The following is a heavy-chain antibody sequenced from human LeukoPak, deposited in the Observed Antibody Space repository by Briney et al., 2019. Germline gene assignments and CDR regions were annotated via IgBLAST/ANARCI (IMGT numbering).Heavy chain of an antibody. D-gene: IGHD5-18*01. CDR1: GFTFSSYS. V-gene: IGHV3-21*01. Sequence: GGSLRLSCAASGFTFSSYSTNWVRQAPGKGLEWVSSISSSSSYIYYADSVKGRFTISRDNAKNSLYLQMNSLRAEDTAVYYCARSVDTAIDYWGQGTLVTVSS. J-gene: IGHJ4*02. CDR2: ISSSSSYI. CDR3: ARSVDTAIDY.